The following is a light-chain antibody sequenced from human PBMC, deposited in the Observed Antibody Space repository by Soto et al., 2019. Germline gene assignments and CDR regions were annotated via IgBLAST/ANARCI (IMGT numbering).Light chain of an antibody. CDR3: QQYGSSPQT. CDR1: QSVSSNY. CDR2: GAS. V-gene: IGKV3-20*01. J-gene: IGKJ5*01. Sequence: EIVLTQSPGTLSLSPGDRVTLSCRASQSVSSNYLAWYQQKPGQAPRLLIYGASSRATGIPDRFSGSGSGTDFTLTISRLEPGDFAVYYCQQYGSSPQTFGQGTRLEIK.